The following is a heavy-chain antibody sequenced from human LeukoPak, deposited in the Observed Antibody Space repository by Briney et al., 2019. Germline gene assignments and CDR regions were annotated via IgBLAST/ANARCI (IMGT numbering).Heavy chain of an antibody. D-gene: IGHD3-16*01. CDR2: FIPIFGTA. CDR3: ARVSLRRNYYYYYGMDV. J-gene: IGHJ6*02. V-gene: IGHV1-69*13. CDR1: GGTFSSYA. Sequence: SVKVSCKASGGTFSSYAISWVRQAPGQGLEWMGGFIPIFGTANYAQKFQGRVTITADESTSTAYMELSSLRSEDTAVYYCARVSLRRNYYYYYGMDVWGQGTTVTVSS.